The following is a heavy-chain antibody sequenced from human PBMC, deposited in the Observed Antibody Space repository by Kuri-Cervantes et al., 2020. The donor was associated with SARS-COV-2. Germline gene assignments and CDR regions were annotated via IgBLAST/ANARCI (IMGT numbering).Heavy chain of an antibody. CDR3: ARGGRDSSGGEAFDI. D-gene: IGHD3-22*01. Sequence: GESLKISCAASGFTFSSYAMHWVRQAPGKGLEWVAVISYDGSNKYYADSVKGRFTISRDNSKNTLYLQMNSLRAEDTAVYYCARGGRDSSGGEAFDIWGQGTMVTVSS. J-gene: IGHJ3*02. CDR1: GFTFSSYA. V-gene: IGHV3-30-3*01. CDR2: ISYDGSNK.